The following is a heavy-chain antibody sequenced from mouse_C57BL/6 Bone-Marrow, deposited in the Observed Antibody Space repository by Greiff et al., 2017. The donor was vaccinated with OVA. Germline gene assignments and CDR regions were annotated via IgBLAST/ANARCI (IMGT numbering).Heavy chain of an antibody. J-gene: IGHJ4*01. CDR1: GYAFTNYL. D-gene: IGHD3-2*02. CDR2: INPGSGGT. CDR3: ARVSSGYYYAMDY. Sequence: VQLQQSGAELVRPGTSVKVSCKASGYAFTNYLIEWVKQRPGQGLEWIGVINPGSGGTNYNEKFKGKATLTADKSSSTAYMQLSSLTSEDSAVYFCARVSSGYYYAMDYWGQGTSVTVSS. V-gene: IGHV1-54*01.